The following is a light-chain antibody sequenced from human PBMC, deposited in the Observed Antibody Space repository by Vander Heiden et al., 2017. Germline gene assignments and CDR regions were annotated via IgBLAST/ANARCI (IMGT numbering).Light chain of an antibody. Sequence: DLVMTQTPASLAVSLDESATINCKSSQSVLYSSNNKNYLAWYQQKPGQPPKLLIYWAATRVYGGPDRFSCSRSVADFSRTISSLQPEDVAVYYCQQYCRTPGFTFGPGTKVEIK. V-gene: IGKV4-1*01. CDR3: QQYCRTPGFT. CDR1: QSVLYSSNNKNY. J-gene: IGKJ2*01. CDR2: WAA.